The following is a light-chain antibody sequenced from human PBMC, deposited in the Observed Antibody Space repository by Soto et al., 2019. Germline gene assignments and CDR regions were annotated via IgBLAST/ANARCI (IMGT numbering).Light chain of an antibody. Sequence: EIVMTQSPATLSVSPGERATLSCRASENIYTNLAWYQQKPGQAPRLLFYGASTRATGLPARFSGTGSGTEFTLTINSLQAEDSAVYYCQQYYNWPRTFGRGTRLEIK. V-gene: IGKV3-15*01. CDR2: GAS. J-gene: IGKJ5*01. CDR1: ENIYTN. CDR3: QQYYNWPRT.